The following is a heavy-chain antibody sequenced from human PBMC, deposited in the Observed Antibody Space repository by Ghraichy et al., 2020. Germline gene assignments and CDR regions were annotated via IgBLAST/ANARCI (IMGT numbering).Heavy chain of an antibody. CDR3: ARGCGSGRHSYYYYMDV. V-gene: IGHV4-34*01. CDR2: INHSGST. Sequence: ETLPLTCAVYGGSFSGYYWSWIRQPPGKGLEWIGEINHSGSTNYNPSLKSRVTISVDTSKNQFSLKLSSVTAADTAVYYCARGCGSGRHSYYYYMDVWGKGTTVTVSS. CDR1: GGSFSGYY. D-gene: IGHD3-10*01. J-gene: IGHJ6*03.